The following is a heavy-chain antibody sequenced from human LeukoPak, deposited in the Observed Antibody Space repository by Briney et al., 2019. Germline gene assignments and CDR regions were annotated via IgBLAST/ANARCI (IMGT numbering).Heavy chain of an antibody. CDR3: ARGSGGGSSSWFDP. CDR1: GFTFSSYG. V-gene: IGHV3-33*01. D-gene: IGHD2-15*01. CDR2: IWYDGSNK. J-gene: IGHJ5*02. Sequence: GGSLRLSCAASGFTFSSYGMHWVRQAPGKGLERVAVIWYDGSNKYYADSVKGRFTISRDNSKNTLYLQMNSLRAEDTAVYYCARGSGGGSSSWFDPWGQGTLVTVSS.